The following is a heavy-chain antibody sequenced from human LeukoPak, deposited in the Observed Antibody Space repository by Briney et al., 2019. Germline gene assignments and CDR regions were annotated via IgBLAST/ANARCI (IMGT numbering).Heavy chain of an antibody. D-gene: IGHD3-22*01. CDR1: AFTFSNAW. V-gene: IGHV3-15*01. J-gene: IGHJ3*02. Sequence: GGSLRLSCTASAFTFSNAWMSWVRQAPGKGSEWVGRLKSTTDGGTTDFAAPVKGRFTISRDDSKNTLDLKMNSLKTEDTAAYYCTTSMIVVGRSEDGFDIWGQGTMVTVSS. CDR3: TTSMIVVGRSEDGFDI. CDR2: LKSTTDGGTT.